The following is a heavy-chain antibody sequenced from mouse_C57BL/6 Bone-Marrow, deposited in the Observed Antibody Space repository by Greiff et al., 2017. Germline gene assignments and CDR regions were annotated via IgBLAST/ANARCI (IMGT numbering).Heavy chain of an antibody. CDR1: GYTFTSYT. J-gene: IGHJ2*01. CDR2: INPSSGYT. V-gene: IGHV1-4*01. Sequence: VQLQESGAELARPGASVKMSCKASGYTFTSYTMHWVKQRPGQGLEWIGYINPSSGYTKYNQKFKDKATLTADKSSSTAYMQLSSLTSEDSAVYYCARGITTVVPYFDYWGQGTTLTVSS. CDR3: ARGITTVVPYFDY. D-gene: IGHD1-1*01.